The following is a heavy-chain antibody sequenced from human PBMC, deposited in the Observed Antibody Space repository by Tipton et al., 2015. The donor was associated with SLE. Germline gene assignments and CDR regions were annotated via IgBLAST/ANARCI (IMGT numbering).Heavy chain of an antibody. CDR1: GGSISSYY. V-gene: IGHV4-59*01. Sequence: TLSLTCTVSGGSISSYYWSCIRQPPGKGLEWIGYIYYSGSTNYNPSLKSRVTISVDASKNQFSLKLSSVTAADTAVYYCARGGWDREWYFALWGRGTLVTVSS. CDR2: IYYSGST. J-gene: IGHJ2*01. D-gene: IGHD6-19*01. CDR3: ARGGWDREWYFAL.